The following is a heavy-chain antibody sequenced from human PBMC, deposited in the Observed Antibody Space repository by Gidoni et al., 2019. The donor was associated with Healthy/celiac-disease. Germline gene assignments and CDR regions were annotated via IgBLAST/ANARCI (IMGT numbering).Heavy chain of an antibody. CDR3: ASSIDFWSGYWV. Sequence: HVQLVQSAAAVKKPGSSVKVSCTASGGTFSSYAISWVRQAPGQGREWMGGIIPIFGTANYAQKLQGRVTITADKSTSTAYMERSSLRSEDTAVYYCASSIDFWSGYWVWGQGTTVTVSS. CDR2: IIPIFGTA. V-gene: IGHV1-69*06. J-gene: IGHJ6*02. CDR1: GGTFSSYA. D-gene: IGHD3-3*01.